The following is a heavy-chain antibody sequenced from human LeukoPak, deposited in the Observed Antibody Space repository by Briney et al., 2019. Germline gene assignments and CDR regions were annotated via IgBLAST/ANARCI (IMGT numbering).Heavy chain of an antibody. J-gene: IGHJ4*02. D-gene: IGHD3-10*01. CDR3: ARHPTSFGELLPPDY. CDR2: IYYSGST. CDR1: GGSISSGSYY. V-gene: IGHV4-39*01. Sequence: SETLSLTCTVSGGSISSGSYYWGWIRQPPGKGLEWIGSIYYSGSTYYNPSLKSRVTISVDTSKNQFSLKLSSVTAADTAVYYCARHPTSFGELLPPDYWGQGTLVTVSS.